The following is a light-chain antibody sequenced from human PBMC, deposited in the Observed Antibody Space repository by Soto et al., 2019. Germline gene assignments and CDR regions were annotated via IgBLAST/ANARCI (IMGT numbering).Light chain of an antibody. CDR2: RNN. V-gene: IGLV1-47*01. J-gene: IGLJ2*01. CDR3: AAWDDSLKMV. CDR1: SSNIGSNY. Sequence: QSVLTQPPSASGTPGQRVTISCSGSSSNIGSNYVYWYQQPPGTAPKLLIYRNNQRPSGVPDRFSGSKSGTSASLAISGLRSEDEADYYCAAWDDSLKMVFGGGTKLTVL.